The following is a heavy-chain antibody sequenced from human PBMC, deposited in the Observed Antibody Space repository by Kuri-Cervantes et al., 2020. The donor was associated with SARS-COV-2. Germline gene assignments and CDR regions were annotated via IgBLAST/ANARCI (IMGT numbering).Heavy chain of an antibody. CDR3: ARGGGTYYDFWSGYYY. CDR2: ISAYNGNT. V-gene: IGHV1-18*01. J-gene: IGHJ4*02. D-gene: IGHD3-3*01. CDR1: GYTFTSYG. Sequence: ASVKVSCKASGYTFTSYGISWVRQAPGQGLEWMGWISAYNGNTNYAQKLQGRVTMTTDTSTSTAYMELSSLRSEDTAVYYCARGGGTYYDFWSGYYYWGQGTLVTVSS.